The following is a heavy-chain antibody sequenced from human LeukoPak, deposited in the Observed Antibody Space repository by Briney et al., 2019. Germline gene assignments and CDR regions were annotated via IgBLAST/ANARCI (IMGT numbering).Heavy chain of an antibody. D-gene: IGHD1-1*01. V-gene: IGHV3-48*03. Sequence: GGSLRLSCSASGFTFSSYDMNWVRQAPGKGLEWVSYIHSSGGTIYYADSVKGRFTISRDSAKNSVYLRMNSLRAEDTALYYCARKLTGTTYFDCWGQGNLVTGSS. CDR2: IHSSGGTI. J-gene: IGHJ4*02. CDR3: ARKLTGTTYFDC. CDR1: GFTFSSYD.